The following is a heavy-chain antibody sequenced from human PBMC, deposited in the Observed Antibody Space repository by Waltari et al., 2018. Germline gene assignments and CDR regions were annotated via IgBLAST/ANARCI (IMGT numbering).Heavy chain of an antibody. Sequence: EVQLLEAGGDFVQPGGSLRLSCVASGFSFKKYAMSWVRQAPGKGLEWGSTIYAGGSTYYADSVKGRFIISRENSRDTLYLQMNSLRTEDTALYFCARDRIVGDSFWGQGTPVTVSS. CDR2: IYAGGST. CDR1: GFSFKKYA. V-gene: IGHV3-23*03. CDR3: ARDRIVGDSF. D-gene: IGHD1-26*01. J-gene: IGHJ4*02.